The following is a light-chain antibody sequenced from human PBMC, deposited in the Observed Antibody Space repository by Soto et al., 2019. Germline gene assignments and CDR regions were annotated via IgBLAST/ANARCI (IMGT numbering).Light chain of an antibody. Sequence: QSVLTQPASVSGSPGQSITISCTGTSRDVGGYIYVSWYQQHPGKAPKLMIYDVSHRPSGVSSRFSGSKSGNTASLTISGLQAEDEADYYCSSYTGSSTLVFGGGTKVTVL. CDR3: SSYTGSSTLV. V-gene: IGLV2-14*01. J-gene: IGLJ2*01. CDR2: DVS. CDR1: SRDVGGYIY.